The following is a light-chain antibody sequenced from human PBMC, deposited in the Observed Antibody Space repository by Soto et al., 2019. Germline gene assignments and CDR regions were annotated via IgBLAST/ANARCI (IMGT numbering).Light chain of an antibody. CDR2: AAS. Sequence: DIQMTQSPSSVSASVGDRVTITCRASQGISSWLAWYQQKPGKAPKLLIYAASSLQSGVPSRFSGSGSGTDFTLTISSLQAEDVAVYFCQQFYSTPQTFGQGTKVEIK. CDR3: QQFYSTPQT. CDR1: QGISSW. J-gene: IGKJ2*01. V-gene: IGKV1-12*01.